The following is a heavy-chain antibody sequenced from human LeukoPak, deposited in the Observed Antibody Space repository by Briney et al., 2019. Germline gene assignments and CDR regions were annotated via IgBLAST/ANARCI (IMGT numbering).Heavy chain of an antibody. V-gene: IGHV3-53*01. CDR2: FYSGGST. Sequence: PGGSLRLSCTASGLTVSDHYMNWVRQAPGKGLEWVSVFYSGGSTYYADSVKGRFTISRDNSKNTLYLQMNSLRAEDTAVHYCAKDEWEPHPWGQGTLVTVSS. CDR1: GLTVSDHY. D-gene: IGHD1-26*01. CDR3: AKDEWEPHP. J-gene: IGHJ5*02.